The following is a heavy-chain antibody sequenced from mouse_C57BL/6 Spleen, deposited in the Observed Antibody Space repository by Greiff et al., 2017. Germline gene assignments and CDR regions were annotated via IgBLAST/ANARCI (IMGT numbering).Heavy chain of an antibody. D-gene: IGHD1-1*01. Sequence: VKLQQPGAELVRPGSSVKLSCKASGYTFTSYWMHWVKQRPIQGLEWIGNIDPSDSETHYNQKFKDKATLTVDKSSSTAYMQLSSLTSEDSAVYYCAITTVVATDWYFDVWGTGTTVTVSS. CDR2: IDPSDSET. J-gene: IGHJ1*03. CDR3: AITTVVATDWYFDV. V-gene: IGHV1-52*01. CDR1: GYTFTSYW.